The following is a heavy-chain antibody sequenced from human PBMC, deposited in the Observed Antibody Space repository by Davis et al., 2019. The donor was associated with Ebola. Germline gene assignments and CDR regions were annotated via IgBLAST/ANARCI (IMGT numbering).Heavy chain of an antibody. J-gene: IGHJ6*04. CDR1: GGSIASGGYY. CDR2: IFYSGST. Sequence: FTVPGGSIASGGYYWSWIRQRPGKGLDWIGYIFYSGSTYYNPSPKSRVTTSIDTSKNQFSLSLSSVTAADTAVYYCARRAGLQYYYGMDVWGKGTTVTVSS. D-gene: IGHD5-18*01. V-gene: IGHV4-31*03. CDR3: ARRAGLQYYYGMDV.